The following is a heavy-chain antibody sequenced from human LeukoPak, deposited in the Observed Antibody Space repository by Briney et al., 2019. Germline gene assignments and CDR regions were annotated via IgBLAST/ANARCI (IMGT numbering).Heavy chain of an antibody. J-gene: IGHJ4*02. D-gene: IGHD6-19*01. Sequence: SVKVSCKASGYTFTSYYMHWVRQAPGQGLEWMGGIIPIFGTANYAQKFQGRVTITADESTSTVYMELSSLRSEDTAVYYCADDSSGSYDYWGQGTLVTVSS. CDR3: ADDSSGSYDY. CDR1: GYTFTSYY. V-gene: IGHV1-69*13. CDR2: IIPIFGTA.